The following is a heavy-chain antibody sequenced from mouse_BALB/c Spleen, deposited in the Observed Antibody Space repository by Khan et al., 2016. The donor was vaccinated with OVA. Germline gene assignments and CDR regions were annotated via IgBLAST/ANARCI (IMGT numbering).Heavy chain of an antibody. CDR1: GYSITSGYA. V-gene: IGHV3-2*02. CDR3: ARGNYYGYYFDY. J-gene: IGHJ2*01. Sequence: EVKLEVSGPGLVKPSQSLSLTCTVTGYSITSGYAWNWIRQFPGNKLEWMGYISYSGVTSYTPSLKSRISITRDTSKNQFFLQLNSVTTEDTATYYCARGNYYGYYFDYWGQGTTLTGSS. D-gene: IGHD1-1*01. CDR2: ISYSGVT.